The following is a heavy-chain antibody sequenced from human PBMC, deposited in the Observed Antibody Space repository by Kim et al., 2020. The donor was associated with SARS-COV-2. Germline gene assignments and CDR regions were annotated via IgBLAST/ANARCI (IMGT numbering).Heavy chain of an antibody. J-gene: IGHJ6*02. D-gene: IGHD1-1*01. Sequence: GGSLRLSCAASGFTFSSYAMHWVRQAPGKGLEWVAVISYDGSNKYYADSVKGRFTISRDNSKNTLYLQMNSLRAEDTAVYYCARDPKTGTARRGVMDVWGQGTTVTVSS. CDR3: ARDPKTGTARRGVMDV. V-gene: IGHV3-30-3*01. CDR2: ISYDGSNK. CDR1: GFTFSSYA.